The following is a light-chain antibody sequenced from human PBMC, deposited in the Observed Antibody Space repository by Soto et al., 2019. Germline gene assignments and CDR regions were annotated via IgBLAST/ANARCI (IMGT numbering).Light chain of an antibody. Sequence: EIVLTQSPGTLSLSPGERATLSCRASQSVPSDWLAWYRHKPGQAPRLLISDASNRATGIPARFSGGGFGTDFTLTISSLEPEDFAVYYCQHRSEWPVSFGQATRWRL. CDR2: DAS. J-gene: IGKJ5*01. CDR1: QSVPSD. CDR3: QHRSEWPVS. V-gene: IGKV3-11*01.